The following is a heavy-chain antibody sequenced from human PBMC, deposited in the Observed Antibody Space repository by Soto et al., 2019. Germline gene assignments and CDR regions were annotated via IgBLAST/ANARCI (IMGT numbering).Heavy chain of an antibody. CDR3: ARDQCSGGSCYLVVLDY. J-gene: IGHJ4*02. Sequence: QVQLVQSGAEEKKPGASVKVSCKASGYTFTSYVMHWVRQAPGQRLEWMGWINAGNGNTKYSQKFQGRVTFTRDTSASTAYMELSSLRSEDTAVYYCARDQCSGGSCYLVVLDYWGQGTLVTVSS. CDR1: GYTFTSYV. CDR2: INAGNGNT. D-gene: IGHD2-15*01. V-gene: IGHV1-3*05.